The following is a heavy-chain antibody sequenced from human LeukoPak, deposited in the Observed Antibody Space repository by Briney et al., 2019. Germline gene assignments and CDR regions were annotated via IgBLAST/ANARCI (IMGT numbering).Heavy chain of an antibody. CDR3: ARVSSCSGGSCYYAAHFDY. CDR2: INTNTGNP. Sequence: ASVKVSCKASGYTFISYAMNWVRQAPGQGLEWMGWINTNTGNPTYAQGFTGRFVFSLDTSVSTAYLQISSLKAEDTAVYYCARVSSCSGGSCYYAAHFDYWGQGTLVTVSS. J-gene: IGHJ4*02. CDR1: GYTFISYA. D-gene: IGHD2-15*01. V-gene: IGHV7-4-1*02.